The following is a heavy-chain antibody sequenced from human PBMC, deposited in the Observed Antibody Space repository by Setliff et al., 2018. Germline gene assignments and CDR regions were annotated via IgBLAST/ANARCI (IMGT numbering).Heavy chain of an antibody. CDR1: GFTFKDYG. CDR3: TKDRSDSGYAGFDY. Sequence: GGSLRLSCAASGFTFKDYGMAWVRQSPGKGLEWVAGINWSGGTAGYADSVRGRFTISRDNSKVSLFLEMNSLTTEDTALYYCTKDRSDSGYAGFDYWGQGSQVTVSS. CDR2: INWSGGTA. D-gene: IGHD5-12*01. J-gene: IGHJ4*02. V-gene: IGHV3-20*04.